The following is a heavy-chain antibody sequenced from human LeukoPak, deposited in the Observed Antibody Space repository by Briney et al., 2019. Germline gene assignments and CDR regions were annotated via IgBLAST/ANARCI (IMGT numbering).Heavy chain of an antibody. CDR1: RFTFDEYG. Sequence: PGGSLRLSCAASRFTFDEYGMSWVRQAPGKGLEWVGRIKSKTDGGTTDYAAPVKGRFTISRDDSKNTLYLQMNSLKTEDTAVYYCTTRSIMITFGGVIGGAYWGQGTLVTVSS. D-gene: IGHD3-16*01. CDR2: IKSKTDGGTT. J-gene: IGHJ4*02. V-gene: IGHV3-15*01. CDR3: TTRSIMITFGGVIGGAY.